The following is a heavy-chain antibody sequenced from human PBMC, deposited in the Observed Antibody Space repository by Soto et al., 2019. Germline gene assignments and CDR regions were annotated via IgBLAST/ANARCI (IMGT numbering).Heavy chain of an antibody. D-gene: IGHD6-13*01. CDR3: ASVVAAAGIWYFDY. J-gene: IGHJ4*02. CDR1: GGSISSYY. Sequence: SETLSLTCTVSGGSISSYYWSWIRQPPGKGLEWIGYIYYSGSTNYNPSLKSRVTISVDTSKNQFSLKLSSVTAADTAVYYCASVVAAAGIWYFDYWGQGTLVTVS. CDR2: IYYSGST. V-gene: IGHV4-59*01.